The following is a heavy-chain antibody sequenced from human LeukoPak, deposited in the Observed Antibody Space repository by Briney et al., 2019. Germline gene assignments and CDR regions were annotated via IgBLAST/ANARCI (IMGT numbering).Heavy chain of an antibody. CDR2: INPNSGGT. V-gene: IGHV1-2*02. Sequence: GASVKVSCKASGYTFTSYAMNWVRQAPGQGLEWMGWINPNSGGTNYAQKFQGRVTMTRDTSISTAYMELSRLRSDDTAVYYCASEDRHSSSWRSDYWGQGTLVTVSS. CDR3: ASEDRHSSSWRSDY. CDR1: GYTFTSYA. D-gene: IGHD6-13*01. J-gene: IGHJ4*02.